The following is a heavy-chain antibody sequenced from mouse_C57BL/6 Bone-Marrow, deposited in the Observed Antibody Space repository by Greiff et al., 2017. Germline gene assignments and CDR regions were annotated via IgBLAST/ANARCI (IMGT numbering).Heavy chain of an antibody. D-gene: IGHD3-2*02. V-gene: IGHV5-16*01. CDR2: INYDGSST. Sequence: EVKLVEPEGGLVQPGSSMKFSCTASGFTFSDYYMAWVRQVPEKGLEWVANINYDGSSTYYIDSLKSRFIISRDNEKNILYLQMSSLTSEDTATYYCARAETAQATCGWFAYWGQGTLVTVSA. CDR1: GFTFSDYY. J-gene: IGHJ3*01. CDR3: ARAETAQATCGWFAY.